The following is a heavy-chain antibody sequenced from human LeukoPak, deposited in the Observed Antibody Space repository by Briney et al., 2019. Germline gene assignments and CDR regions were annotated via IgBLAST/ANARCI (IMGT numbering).Heavy chain of an antibody. D-gene: IGHD1-14*01. Sequence: PSETLSLTCTVSGGSISSYSRSWVRQPAGKGLEWIGRIYASGSTNYNPFLKSRVTMSVDTSKKQFSLKLSPVTAAYTAVYYCARNRVSWFDPWGQGTLVTVSS. CDR1: GGSISSYS. CDR3: ARNRVSWFDP. J-gene: IGHJ5*02. CDR2: IYASGST. V-gene: IGHV4-4*07.